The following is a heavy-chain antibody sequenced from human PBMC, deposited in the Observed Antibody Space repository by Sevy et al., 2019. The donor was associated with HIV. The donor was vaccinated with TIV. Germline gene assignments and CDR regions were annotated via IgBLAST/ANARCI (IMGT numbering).Heavy chain of an antibody. V-gene: IGHV3-23*01. D-gene: IGHD2-8*01. Sequence: GGSLRLSCSCSGFTFNRFAMNWVRQAPGKGLEWVSSISGSGASTKYADSVKGRFTISRDNSKSTLYLQMNTLRGEDTAVYYCAKVNYYSNGRTPPPADYWGQGTLVTVSS. CDR1: GFTFNRFA. CDR3: AKVNYYSNGRTPPPADY. CDR2: ISGSGAST. J-gene: IGHJ4*02.